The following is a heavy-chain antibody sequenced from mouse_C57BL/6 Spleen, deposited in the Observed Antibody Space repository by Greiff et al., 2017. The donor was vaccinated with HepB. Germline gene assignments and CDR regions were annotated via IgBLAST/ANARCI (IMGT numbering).Heavy chain of an antibody. V-gene: IGHV1-53*01. CDR3: ASPITTVVAHYFDY. D-gene: IGHD1-1*01. CDR2: INPSNGGT. J-gene: IGHJ2*01. CDR1: GYTFTSYW. Sequence: QVQLQQPGTELVKPGASVKLSCKASGYTFTSYWMHWVKQRPGQGLEWIGNINPSNGGTNYNEKFKSKATLTVDKSSSTAYMELSSLTSEDSAVYYCASPITTVVAHYFDYWGQGTTLTVSS.